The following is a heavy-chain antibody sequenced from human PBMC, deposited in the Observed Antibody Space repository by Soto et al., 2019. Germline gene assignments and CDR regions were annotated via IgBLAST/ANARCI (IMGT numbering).Heavy chain of an antibody. J-gene: IGHJ4*02. D-gene: IGHD3-3*01. CDR2: IWYDGSNK. Sequence: QVQLVESGGGVVQPGRSLRLSCAASGFTFSSYGMHWVRQAPGKGLEWVAVIWYDGSNKYYADSVKGRFTISRDNSKNTLYLQTNSLRAEDTAVYYCAREGGYDFWSAYDFDYWGQGTLVTVSS. CDR3: AREGGYDFWSAYDFDY. V-gene: IGHV3-33*01. CDR1: GFTFSSYG.